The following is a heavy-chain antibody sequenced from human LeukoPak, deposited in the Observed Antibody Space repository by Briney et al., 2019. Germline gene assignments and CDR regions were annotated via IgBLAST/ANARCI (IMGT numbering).Heavy chain of an antibody. D-gene: IGHD6-19*01. V-gene: IGHV3-7*01. J-gene: IGHJ6*03. CDR2: IKQDGSEK. CDR1: GFTFSSYG. CDR3: ARASPGARGWLATYYYYYYYMDV. Sequence: GGSLRLSCAASGFTFSSYGMHWVRQAPGKGLEWVANIKQDGSEKYYVDSVKGRFTISRDNAKNSLYLQMYSLRAEDTAVYYCARASPGARGWLATYYYYYYYMDVWGKGTTVTVSS.